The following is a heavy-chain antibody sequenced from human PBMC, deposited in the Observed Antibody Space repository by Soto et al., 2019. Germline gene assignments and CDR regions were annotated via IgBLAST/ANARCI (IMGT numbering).Heavy chain of an antibody. D-gene: IGHD3-3*01. J-gene: IGHJ4*02. CDR3: ARERSGYYDY. V-gene: IGHV1-8*01. Sequence: QVQLVQSGAEVKKPGASVKVSCKASGYTFTSYDINWVRQATGQGLERMGWMNPNSANTGYAKKFQGRVTMTRNTSISTAYIELGSLRSEDTAVYYCARERSGYYDYWGQGTLVTVSS. CDR1: GYTFTSYD. CDR2: MNPNSANT.